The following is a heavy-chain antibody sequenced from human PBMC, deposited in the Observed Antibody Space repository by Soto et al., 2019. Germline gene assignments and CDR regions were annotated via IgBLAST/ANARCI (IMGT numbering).Heavy chain of an antibody. V-gene: IGHV3-21*01. Sequence: LRLSCAASGFTFSTYSMNWVRQAPGKGLEWVSSISGSGNYTHYADFMRGRFTISRDNAKTSLYLQMNSLRAEDTAVYYCAREGINNHNEYYFDYLGQGTVVTVSA. CDR3: AREGINNHNEYYFDY. D-gene: IGHD1-20*01. J-gene: IGHJ4*02. CDR2: ISGSGNYT. CDR1: GFTFSTYS.